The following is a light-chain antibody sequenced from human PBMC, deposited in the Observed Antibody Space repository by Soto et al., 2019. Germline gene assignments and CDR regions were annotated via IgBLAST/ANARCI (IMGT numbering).Light chain of an antibody. CDR1: QSITTW. J-gene: IGKJ3*01. CDR2: DAS. CDR3: QQYTGYS. Sequence: DIQLTQSPSTLSASVGDRVTITCRTIQSITTWLAWYQQKPGKAPKLLIYDASSLQGGVPSRFSGSGSETEFTITISSLQPDDFATYYCQQYTGYSFGRGTKVHI. V-gene: IGKV1-5*01.